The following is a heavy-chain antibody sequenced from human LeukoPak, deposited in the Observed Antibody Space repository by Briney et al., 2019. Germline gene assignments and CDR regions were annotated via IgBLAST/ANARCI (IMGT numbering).Heavy chain of an antibody. V-gene: IGHV1-18*01. Sequence: ASVKVSCKASGYTFTSYGISWVRQAPGQGLEWMGWISAYNGNTNHAQKLQGRVTMTTDTSTSTAYMELRSLRSDDTAVYYCATTNNYGSGSYGYYYYMDVWGKGTTVTVSS. J-gene: IGHJ6*03. CDR2: ISAYNGNT. CDR3: ATTNNYGSGSYGYYYYMDV. D-gene: IGHD3-10*01. CDR1: GYTFTSYG.